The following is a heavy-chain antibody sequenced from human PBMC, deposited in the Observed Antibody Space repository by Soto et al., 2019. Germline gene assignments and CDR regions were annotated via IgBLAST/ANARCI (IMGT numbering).Heavy chain of an antibody. J-gene: IGHJ4*02. CDR2: MYSSGSS. Sequence: PSETLSLTCTVSGVSITSYKWSWIRQSPGKGLEWIAYMYSSGSSGYNPSLKSRVTISVDTSRNQYSLQLNSATAADTAVYYCAREWSAFDYWGQGILVTVS. V-gene: IGHV4-59*01. CDR3: AREWSAFDY. CDR1: GVSITSYK. D-gene: IGHD2-15*01.